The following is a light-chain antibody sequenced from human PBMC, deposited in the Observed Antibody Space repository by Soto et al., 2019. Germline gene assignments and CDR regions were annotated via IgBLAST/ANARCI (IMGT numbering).Light chain of an antibody. Sequence: QSALTQPPSASGSPGRSVTISCTGSSSDVGGYNYVCWYQQHPGKAPKLIIYEVTKRPSGVPDRFSGSKSGNTASLTVSGLQAEDEADYYCTSHAGSSVVFGGGTKLTVL. CDR2: EVT. V-gene: IGLV2-8*01. J-gene: IGLJ2*01. CDR1: SSDVGGYNY. CDR3: TSHAGSSVV.